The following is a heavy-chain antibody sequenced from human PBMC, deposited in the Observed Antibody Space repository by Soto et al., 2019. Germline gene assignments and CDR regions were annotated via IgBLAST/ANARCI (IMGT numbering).Heavy chain of an antibody. CDR1: GFTFTSYA. CDR3: ARFSNCVGDCPYDY. CDR2: ISADGART. V-gene: IGHV3-23*01. D-gene: IGHD2-21*02. Sequence: EVQLLESGGGLVQPGGSLRLSCAASGFTFTSYAMSWVRQAPGKGPEWVSGISADGARTYYADSVKGRFSISRDNSKNMLYVQMSSLRVEDTAIYYCARFSNCVGDCPYDYWGQGILVTVSS. J-gene: IGHJ4*02.